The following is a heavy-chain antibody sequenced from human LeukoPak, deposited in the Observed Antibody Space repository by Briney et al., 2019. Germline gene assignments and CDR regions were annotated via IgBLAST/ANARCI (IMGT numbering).Heavy chain of an antibody. J-gene: IGHJ4*02. CDR3: AGHHPRNTVDF. CDR1: GGSISSYY. D-gene: IGHD2/OR15-2a*01. CDR2: ISDIGSI. Sequence: SETLSLTCTVCGGSISSYYWSWIRQPPGKGLEWIAYISDIGSINYNPSLKSRVTISLDTSKNQFSLKLSSVTAADTAVCYCAGHHPRNTVDFWGQGTLVTVSS. V-gene: IGHV4-59*08.